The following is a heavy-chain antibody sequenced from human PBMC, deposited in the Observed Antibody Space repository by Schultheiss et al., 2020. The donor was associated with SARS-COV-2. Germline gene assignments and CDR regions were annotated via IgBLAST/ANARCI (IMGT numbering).Heavy chain of an antibody. J-gene: IGHJ4*02. Sequence: ASVKVSCKASGYTFTGYYMHWLRQAPGQGPEWMGSIMPVFGTMNYGQKFQGRVTITADESTSTLYMEMSSLRSEDTAVYYCATCAKVTSGPFYFDYWGQGTLVTVSS. CDR3: ATCAKVTSGPFYFDY. V-gene: IGHV1-46*01. D-gene: IGHD1-26*01. CDR1: GYTFTGYY. CDR2: IMPVFGTM.